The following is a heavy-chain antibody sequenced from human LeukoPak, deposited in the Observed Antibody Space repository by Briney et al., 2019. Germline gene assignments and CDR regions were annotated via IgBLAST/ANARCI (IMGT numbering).Heavy chain of an antibody. CDR1: GGSISSCY. CDR3: ARDVDTAMVTYGMDV. D-gene: IGHD5-18*01. J-gene: IGHJ6*02. CDR2: IYTSGST. Sequence: SETLSLTCTVSGGSISSCYWSWIRQPAGKGLEWIGRIYTSGSTNYNPSLKSRVTMSVDTSKNQFPLKLSSVTAADTAVYYCARDVDTAMVTYGMDVWGQGTTVTVSS. V-gene: IGHV4-4*07.